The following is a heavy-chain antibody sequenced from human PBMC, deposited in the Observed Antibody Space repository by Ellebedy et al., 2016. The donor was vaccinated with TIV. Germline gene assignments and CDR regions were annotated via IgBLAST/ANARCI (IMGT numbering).Heavy chain of an antibody. J-gene: IGHJ4*02. V-gene: IGHV3-48*04. CDR3: ARDGSGSGFDY. CDR1: GFTFSSYS. Sequence: GESLKISXAASGFTFSSYSMNWVRQAPGKGLEWVSYISSSGSTIYYADSVKGRFTISRDNAKNSLYLQMNSLRAEDTAVYYCARDGSGSGFDYWGQGTLVTVSS. D-gene: IGHD3-10*01. CDR2: ISSSGSTI.